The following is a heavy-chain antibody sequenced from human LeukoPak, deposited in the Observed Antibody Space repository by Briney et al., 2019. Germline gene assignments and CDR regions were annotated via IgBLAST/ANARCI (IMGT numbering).Heavy chain of an antibody. CDR2: ISSSSSTI. V-gene: IGHV3-48*02. D-gene: IGHD4-17*01. CDR3: ARPLPTVSTLFDY. Sequence: GGSLRLSCAASGFTFSSYSMNWVRQAPGKGLEWVSYISSSSSTIYYADSVKGRFTISRDNAKNSLFLQMNSLRDEDTAVYYCARPLPTVSTLFDYWGQGTLVTVSS. J-gene: IGHJ4*02. CDR1: GFTFSSYS.